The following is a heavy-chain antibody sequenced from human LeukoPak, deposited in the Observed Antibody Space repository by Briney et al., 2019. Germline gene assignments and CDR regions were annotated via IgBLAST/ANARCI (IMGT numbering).Heavy chain of an antibody. CDR2: ISGSGGST. V-gene: IGHV3-23*01. CDR3: AKIRRRRPMVRGVNHDY. J-gene: IGHJ4*02. D-gene: IGHD3-10*01. Sequence: PGGSLRLSCAASGFTFSSYAMSWVRQAPGKGLEWVSAISGSGGSTYYADSVKGRFTISRDNSKNTLYLQMNSLRAEDTAVYYCAKIRRRRPMVRGVNHDYWGQGTLVTVSS. CDR1: GFTFSSYA.